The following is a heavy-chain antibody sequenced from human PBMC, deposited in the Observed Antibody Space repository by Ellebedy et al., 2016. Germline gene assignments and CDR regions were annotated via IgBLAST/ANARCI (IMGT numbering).Heavy chain of an antibody. CDR3: ARDRRDSSGYYKFDY. CDR1: GYTFTSYG. D-gene: IGHD3-22*01. CDR2: ISAYNSNP. J-gene: IGHJ4*02. V-gene: IGHV1-18*01. Sequence: ASVKVSCKASGYTFTSYGISWVRQAPGHGLEWMGWISAYNSNPNYAPKLQGRVTMTTDTYTSTAYMELRSLRSADTTVYYCARDRRDSSGYYKFDYWGQGTLVTVSS.